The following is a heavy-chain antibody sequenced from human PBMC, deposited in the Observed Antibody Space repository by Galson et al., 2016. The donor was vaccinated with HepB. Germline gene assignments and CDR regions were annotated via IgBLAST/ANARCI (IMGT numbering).Heavy chain of an antibody. CDR2: ISISGSTV. CDR1: GFTFSRYN. D-gene: IGHD3-22*01. CDR3: AREADFYDSTGYFPPFAY. J-gene: IGHJ4*02. V-gene: IGHV3-48*03. Sequence: SLRLSCAGSGFTFSRYNVHWVRQAPGKGLEWLADISISGSTVYYADSVKGRFTISRDNDKNSVYLQMDSLRDEDTAVYYCAREADFYDSTGYFPPFAYWGQGILVTVSS.